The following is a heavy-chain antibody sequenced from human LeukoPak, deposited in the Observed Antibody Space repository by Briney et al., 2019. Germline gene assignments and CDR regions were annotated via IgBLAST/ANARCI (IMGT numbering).Heavy chain of an antibody. J-gene: IGHJ4*02. V-gene: IGHV3-30*02. D-gene: IGHD5-18*01. CDR1: GFSFSSFG. CDR2: IRYDGSKK. Sequence: QTGGSLRPSCAASGFSFSSFGMHWVRQAPGKGLDWVAFIRYDGSKKYYADSVKGRFTISRDSSKNTLYLQMNSLRAEDTAVYYCAKRIQSAMAMGYWGQGTLVTVSS. CDR3: AKRIQSAMAMGY.